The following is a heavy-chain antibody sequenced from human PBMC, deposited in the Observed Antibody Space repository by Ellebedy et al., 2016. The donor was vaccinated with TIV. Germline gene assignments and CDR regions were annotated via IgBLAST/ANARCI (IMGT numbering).Heavy chain of an antibody. V-gene: IGHV1-18*01. CDR1: GYTFSNYG. CDR2: ISAYEPDP. J-gene: IGHJ5*02. Sequence: AASVKVSCKASGYTFSNYGISWVRQAPGQGLAWMGWISAYEPDPNYAQKFRDRVTLTIDTSPTTASMGLRSLRSDDTAVYYCARDYYCSGGSCSDCFDPWGQGTLVIVSS. D-gene: IGHD2-15*01. CDR3: ARDYYCSGGSCSDCFDP.